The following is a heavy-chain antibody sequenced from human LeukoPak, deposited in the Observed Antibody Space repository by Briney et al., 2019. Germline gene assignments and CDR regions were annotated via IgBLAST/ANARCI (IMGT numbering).Heavy chain of an antibody. J-gene: IGHJ3*02. CDR1: GFTFSSYS. CDR3: ARSLISPSNAFDI. Sequence: GGSLRLSCAASGFTFSSYSMNWVRQAPGKGLEWVSSISSSSSYIYYADSVKGRFTISRDNAKNSLYLQMNSLRAEDTAVYYCARSLISPSNAFDIWAQGTMVTVSS. V-gene: IGHV3-21*01. CDR2: ISSSSSYI. D-gene: IGHD3-10*01.